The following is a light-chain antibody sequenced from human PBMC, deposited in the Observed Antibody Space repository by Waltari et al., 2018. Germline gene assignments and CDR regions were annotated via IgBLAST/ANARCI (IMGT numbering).Light chain of an antibody. CDR1: HSVSTW. V-gene: IGKV1-5*03. Sequence: DIQMTQSPSTLSASLGERVTITCRASHSVSTWLAWYQQKPGKAPTLLVYRASSYQNGVPSRFSASGSGAEFTLSINGLQPDDFATYYCQQYFTFPWTFGRGTKVEI. CDR2: RAS. J-gene: IGKJ1*01. CDR3: QQYFTFPWT.